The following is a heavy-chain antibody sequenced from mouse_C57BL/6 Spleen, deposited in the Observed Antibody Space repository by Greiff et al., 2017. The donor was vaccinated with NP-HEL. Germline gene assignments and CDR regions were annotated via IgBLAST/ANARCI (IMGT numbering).Heavy chain of an antibody. CDR3: ARDRGYGSRGAMDY. Sequence: VQLKESGPGLVKPSQSLSLTCTVSGYSITSGYVCHWNRHFPGNILEWMGYISYSGRTKYNPSLKSRTSITPDTSKNHFFLKMNSVTTEDTATYYCARDRGYGSRGAMDYWGQGTSVTVSS. V-gene: IGHV3-1*01. D-gene: IGHD1-1*01. J-gene: IGHJ4*01. CDR2: ISYSGRT. CDR1: GYSITSGYV.